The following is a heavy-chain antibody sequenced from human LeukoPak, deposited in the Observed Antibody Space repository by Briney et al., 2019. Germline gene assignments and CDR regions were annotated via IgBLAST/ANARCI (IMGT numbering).Heavy chain of an antibody. CDR3: ARYGSGSTWFDP. Sequence: PSETLSLTCTVSGGSISSYYWSWIRQPPGKGLEWIGYIYTSGSTNYNPSLKSRVTISVDTSKNHFSLKLSSVTAADTAVYYCARYGSGSTWFDPWGQGTLVTVSS. D-gene: IGHD3-10*01. V-gene: IGHV4-4*09. CDR2: IYTSGST. J-gene: IGHJ5*02. CDR1: GGSISSYY.